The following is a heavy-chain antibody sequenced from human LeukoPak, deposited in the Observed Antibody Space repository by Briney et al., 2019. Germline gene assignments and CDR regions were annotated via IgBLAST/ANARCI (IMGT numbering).Heavy chain of an antibody. Sequence: SQTLSLTCAVSGGSISSGGYPWSWNRQPPGKGLEWIGYIYHSGSTYYNPSLKSRVTISVDRSKNQFSLKLSSVTAADTAVYYCARAMIAARRYYYGMDVWGQGTTVTVSS. D-gene: IGHD3-22*01. V-gene: IGHV4-30-2*01. J-gene: IGHJ6*02. CDR1: GGSISSGGYP. CDR3: ARAMIAARRYYYGMDV. CDR2: IYHSGST.